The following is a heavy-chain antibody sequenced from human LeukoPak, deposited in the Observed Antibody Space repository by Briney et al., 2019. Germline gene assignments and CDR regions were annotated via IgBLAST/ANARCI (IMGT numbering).Heavy chain of an antibody. Sequence: PSETLSLTCAVSGGSISSGGYSWSWIRQPPGKGLEWIGYVSYSGSTNYNPSLKSRVTISVDTSKNQFSLKLSSVTAADTAVYYCARGVLLWFGGVQGSYYMDVWGKGTTVTVSS. CDR1: GGSISSGGYS. CDR2: VSYSGST. J-gene: IGHJ6*03. CDR3: ARGVLLWFGGVQGSYYMDV. V-gene: IGHV4-61*08. D-gene: IGHD3-10*01.